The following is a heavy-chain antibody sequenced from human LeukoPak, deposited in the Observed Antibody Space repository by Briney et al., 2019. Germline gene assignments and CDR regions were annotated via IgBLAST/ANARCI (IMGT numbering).Heavy chain of an antibody. CDR1: GGSISSYY. CDR2: IYYSGST. Sequence: SETLSLTCTVSGGSISSYYWSWIRQPPGKGLEWIGYIYYSGSTNYNPSLKSRVTISVDTSKDQFSLKLRSVTAADTAVYYCAGRNVVVPAAVFDPWGQGTLVTVSS. D-gene: IGHD2-2*01. V-gene: IGHV4-59*01. CDR3: AGRNVVVPAAVFDP. J-gene: IGHJ5*02.